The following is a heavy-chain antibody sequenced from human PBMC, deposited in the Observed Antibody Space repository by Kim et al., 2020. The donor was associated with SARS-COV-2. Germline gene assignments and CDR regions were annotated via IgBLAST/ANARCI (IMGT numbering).Heavy chain of an antibody. D-gene: IGHD1-26*01. Sequence: SNPPLRRRVTISVDTSKNQFSLKLSSVTAADTAVYYCAGTARGANFDYWGRGALVTVSS. CDR3: AGTARGANFDY. J-gene: IGHJ4*02. V-gene: IGHV4-4*09.